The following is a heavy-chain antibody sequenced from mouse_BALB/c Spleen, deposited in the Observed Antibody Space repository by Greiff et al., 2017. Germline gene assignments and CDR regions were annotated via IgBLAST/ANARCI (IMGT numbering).Heavy chain of an antibody. J-gene: IGHJ3*01. CDR2: INPSNGRT. V-gene: IGHV1S81*02. Sequence: VQLQQPGAELVKPGASVKLSCKASGYTFTSYWMHWVKQRPGQGLEWIGEINPSNGRTNYNEKFKSKATLTVDKSSSTAYMQLSSLTSEDSAVYYCATPLTGNWGQGTLVTVSA. D-gene: IGHD4-1*01. CDR3: ATPLTGN. CDR1: GYTFTSYW.